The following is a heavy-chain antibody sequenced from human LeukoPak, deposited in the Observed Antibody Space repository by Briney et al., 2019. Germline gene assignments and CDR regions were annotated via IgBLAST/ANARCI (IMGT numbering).Heavy chain of an antibody. CDR1: GGSIRSSTYY. CDR3: ARNWGWLQLSDYYMDV. Sequence: SETLSLTCTVSGGSIRSSTYYWGWIRQPPGKGLEWIGTIYSSGSTYYNPSLKSRVTISVETSKNQFSLKLSSVTAADTAVYYCARNWGWLQLSDYYMDVWGKGTTVTVSS. D-gene: IGHD5-24*01. V-gene: IGHV4-39*07. J-gene: IGHJ6*03. CDR2: IYSSGST.